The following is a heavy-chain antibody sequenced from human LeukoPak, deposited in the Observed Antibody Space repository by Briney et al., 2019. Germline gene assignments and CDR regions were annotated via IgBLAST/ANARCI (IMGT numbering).Heavy chain of an antibody. D-gene: IGHD2-21*01. Sequence: GGSLRLSCAASGFTFSSYSMNWVRQAPGKGLEWVANIKRDGSEKNYMDSAMGRFTISRDNARNSVYLLMNSLRAEDTAVYYCARDVEGGYFDYWGQGTLVTVPS. CDR2: IKRDGSEK. CDR1: GFTFSSYS. V-gene: IGHV3-7*01. J-gene: IGHJ4*02. CDR3: ARDVEGGYFDY.